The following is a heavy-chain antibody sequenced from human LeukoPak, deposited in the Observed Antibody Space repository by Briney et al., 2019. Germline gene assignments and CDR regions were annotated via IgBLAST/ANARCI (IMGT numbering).Heavy chain of an antibody. CDR3: ARGGDDYVWGSYWGIAFDI. D-gene: IGHD3-16*01. Sequence: SETLSLTCAVYGGSFSGYYWSWIRQPPGKGLEWIGEINHSGSTNYNPSLKSRVTISVDTSKNQSSLKLSSVTAADTAVYYCARGGDDYVWGSYWGIAFDIWGQGTMVTVSS. V-gene: IGHV4-34*01. CDR1: GGSFSGYY. J-gene: IGHJ3*02. CDR2: INHSGST.